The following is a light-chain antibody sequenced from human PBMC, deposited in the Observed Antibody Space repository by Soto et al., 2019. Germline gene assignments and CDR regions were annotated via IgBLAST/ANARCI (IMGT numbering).Light chain of an antibody. CDR3: QQYNNWPRT. CDR1: QSVSSN. J-gene: IGKJ1*01. Sequence: EIVMTQSPATLSVSPGERATLSCRASQSVSSNLGWYQQKPGQAPRLLIYGASTRATGIPARFSGSGSGTKFTLTISSLQSEDFAVYYCQQYNNWPRTFGQGTKV. CDR2: GAS. V-gene: IGKV3-15*01.